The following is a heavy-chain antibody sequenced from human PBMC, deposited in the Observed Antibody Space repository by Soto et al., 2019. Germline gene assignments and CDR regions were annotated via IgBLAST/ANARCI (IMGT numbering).Heavy chain of an antibody. V-gene: IGHV1-18*01. CDR1: GYTFTSYG. CDR2: ISAHNGNT. J-gene: IGHJ4*02. CDR3: ARGRYGDY. Sequence: QVHLVQSGAEVKKPGASVKVSCKGSGYTFTSYGITWVRQAPGQGLEWMGWISAHNGNTDYAQRLQGRVTVTRDTSTTTAYMELRSLRSDDTAVYYCARGRYGDYWGQGALVAVSS. D-gene: IGHD1-1*01.